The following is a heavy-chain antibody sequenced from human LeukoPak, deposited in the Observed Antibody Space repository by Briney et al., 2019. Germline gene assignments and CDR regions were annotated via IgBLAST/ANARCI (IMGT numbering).Heavy chain of an antibody. CDR3: ARGYGDYLNYFDY. Sequence: SQTLSLTCAVSGGSISSGGYSWSWIRQPTGKGLEWIGYIYHSGSTYYNLSLKIRVTISVTRSKNQFYLKMSSVTAAATAEYYRARGYGDYLNYFDYWGQGTLVTVSS. V-gene: IGHV4-30-2*01. J-gene: IGHJ4*02. CDR1: GGSISSGGYS. D-gene: IGHD4-17*01. CDR2: IYHSGST.